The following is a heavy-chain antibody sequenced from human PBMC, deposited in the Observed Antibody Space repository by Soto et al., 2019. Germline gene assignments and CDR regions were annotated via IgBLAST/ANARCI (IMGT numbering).Heavy chain of an antibody. V-gene: IGHV3-48*02. J-gene: IGHJ4*02. Sequence: EVQLVESGGGLVQPGGSLRLSCAASGFTFSSYSMNWVRQAPGKGLEWVSYISSSSTIYYADSVKGRFTSTRDNAKKSLYLQMNSLRDEDTAGYYSVRGGSWYYFDYWGQGTLVTVSS. CDR2: ISSSSTI. D-gene: IGHD6-13*01. CDR1: GFTFSSYS. CDR3: VRGGSWYYFDY.